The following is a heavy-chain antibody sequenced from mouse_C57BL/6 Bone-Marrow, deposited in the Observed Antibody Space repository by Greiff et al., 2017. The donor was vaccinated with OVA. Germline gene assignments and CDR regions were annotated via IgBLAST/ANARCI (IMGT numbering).Heavy chain of an antibody. V-gene: IGHV5-4*01. CDR3: ARDRRYWYFDV. CDR2: ISDGGSYT. Sequence: EVKLMESGGGLVKPGGSLKLSCAASGFTFSSYAMSWVRQTPEKRLEWVATISDGGSYTYYPDNVKGRFTISRDNAKNNLYLQMSHLKSEDTAMYYCARDRRYWYFDVRGTGTTVTVSS. CDR1: GFTFSSYA. J-gene: IGHJ1*03.